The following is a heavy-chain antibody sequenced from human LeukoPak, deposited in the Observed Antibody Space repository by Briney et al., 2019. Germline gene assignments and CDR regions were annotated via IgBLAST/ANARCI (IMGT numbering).Heavy chain of an antibody. J-gene: IGHJ4*02. CDR1: GGSIGSSGYY. Sequence: SETLSLTCTVSGGSIGSSGYYLGWIRQPPGKGLEWIGSTYHSGSTYYNPSLKSRVTISVDTSKNQFSLKLCSVTAADTAVYYCARHMGFYDSSGPDPYYFDYWGQGILVTVSS. CDR2: TYHSGST. D-gene: IGHD3-22*01. CDR3: ARHMGFYDSSGPDPYYFDY. V-gene: IGHV4-39*01.